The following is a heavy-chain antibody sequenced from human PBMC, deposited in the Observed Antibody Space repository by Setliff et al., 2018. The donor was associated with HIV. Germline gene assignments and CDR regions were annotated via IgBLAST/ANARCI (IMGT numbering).Heavy chain of an antibody. J-gene: IGHJ4*02. CDR3: ASGSHGEGATDY. Sequence: SVKVSCKASGGTFSSYAISWVRQAPGQGLEWMGGIIPIFGTANYEQKFQGRVTITADESTNTAYMELSSLRSEDTSVYYCASGSHGEGATDYWGLGTLVTVSS. D-gene: IGHD1-26*01. CDR2: IIPIFGTA. CDR1: GGTFSSYA. V-gene: IGHV1-69*13.